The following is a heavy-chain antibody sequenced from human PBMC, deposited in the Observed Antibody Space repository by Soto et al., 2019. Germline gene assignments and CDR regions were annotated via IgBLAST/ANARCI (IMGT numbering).Heavy chain of an antibody. D-gene: IGHD1-1*01. CDR2: ITGRGNI. CDR3: ARGRTAIATRWFDP. Sequence: SETLSLTCGVLGGSLSNSYWSWIRQSPRKGLEWIGEITGRGNIYYNPSLKSRVTISGDTSKNQFFLEVRSVTAADTAVYYCARGRTAIATRWFDPWGQGTQVTVSS. J-gene: IGHJ5*02. V-gene: IGHV4-34*01. CDR1: GGSLSNSY.